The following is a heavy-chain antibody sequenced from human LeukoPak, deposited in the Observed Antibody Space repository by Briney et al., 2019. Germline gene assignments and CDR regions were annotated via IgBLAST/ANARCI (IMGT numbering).Heavy chain of an antibody. CDR2: ISAFNGNT. CDR1: GYTFTSYG. J-gene: IGHJ4*02. V-gene: IGHV1-18*01. Sequence: ASVKVSCKASGYTFTSYGISWVRQAPGQGLEWMGWISAFNGNTNYAQKLQGRVTMTTDTSTSTAYMELRGLRSDDTAVYYCARAHNYYDSSGYYPQLLGFDYWGQGTLVTVSS. D-gene: IGHD3-22*01. CDR3: ARAHNYYDSSGYYPQLLGFDY.